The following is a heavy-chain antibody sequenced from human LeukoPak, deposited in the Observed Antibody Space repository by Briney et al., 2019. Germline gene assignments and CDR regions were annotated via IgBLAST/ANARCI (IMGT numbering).Heavy chain of an antibody. V-gene: IGHV4-39*01. CDR1: GVSISSSNSY. Sequence: SETLSLTCTVSGVSISSSNSYWGWIRQPPGKGLEWIGSIYYSGNTYYNASLKSQVSISIDTSKNQFSLRLTSVTAADTAVYFCARQTGSGLFTLPGGQGTLVTVSS. D-gene: IGHD3/OR15-3a*01. CDR2: IYYSGNT. J-gene: IGHJ4*02. CDR3: ARQTGSGLFTLP.